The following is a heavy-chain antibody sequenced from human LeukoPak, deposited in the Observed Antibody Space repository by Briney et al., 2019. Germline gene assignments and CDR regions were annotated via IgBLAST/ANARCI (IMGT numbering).Heavy chain of an antibody. D-gene: IGHD5-18*01. J-gene: IGHJ4*02. V-gene: IGHV4-59*01. CDR2: IYDSGST. CDR1: GGPISSYY. Sequence: KPSETLSLTCAVSGGPISSYYWSWLRQPPGKGLEWIGYIYDSGSTNYNPSLKSRVTISVDTSKNQFSLKLSSVTAADTAVYYCARGDSYGYHYYFDYWGQGTLVTVSS. CDR3: ARGDSYGYHYYFDY.